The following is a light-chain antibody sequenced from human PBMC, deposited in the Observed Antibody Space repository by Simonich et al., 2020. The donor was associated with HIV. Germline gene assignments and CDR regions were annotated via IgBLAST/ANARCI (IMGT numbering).Light chain of an antibody. V-gene: IGKV2-29*02. Sequence: DIVMTQTPLSLSVTPGQPASISCKSSQSLLHSDGKTYLYWYLQKPGQSPQLLIYEVASRFSGVPDRFSGSGSGTDFTLTFSSLQAEDVAVYYCQQYYNTPPTFGQGTKVEI. J-gene: IGKJ1*01. CDR2: EVA. CDR1: QSLLHSDGKTY. CDR3: QQYYNTPPT.